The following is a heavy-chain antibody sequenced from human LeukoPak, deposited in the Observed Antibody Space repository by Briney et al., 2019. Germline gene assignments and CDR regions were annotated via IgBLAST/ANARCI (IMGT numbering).Heavy chain of an antibody. CDR3: ARETDSSGYRVDY. D-gene: IGHD3-22*01. V-gene: IGHV3-48*01. CDR1: GFTFSSYR. CDR2: ISSSSSTI. Sequence: GGSLRLSCAASGFTFSSYRMNWVRQAPGKGLEWVSYISSSSSTIYYADSVKGRFTISRDNAKNSLFLQMNSLRAEDTAVYYCARETDSSGYRVDYWGQGTLVTVSS. J-gene: IGHJ4*02.